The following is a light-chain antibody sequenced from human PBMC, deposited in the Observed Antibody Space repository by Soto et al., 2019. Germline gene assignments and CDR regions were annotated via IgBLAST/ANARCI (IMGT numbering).Light chain of an antibody. J-gene: IGLJ7*01. CDR2: DNN. CDR1: SSNIGNNY. CDR3: ETWDNSLTAVI. V-gene: IGLV1-51*01. Sequence: QSVLTQPPSVSAAPGQKVTISCSGSSSNIGNNYVSWYQHLPGTAPKLLIYDNNKRPSGILDRFSGSKSGTSATLGITGLQTGDEADYYCETWDNSLTAVILGGGTQLTVL.